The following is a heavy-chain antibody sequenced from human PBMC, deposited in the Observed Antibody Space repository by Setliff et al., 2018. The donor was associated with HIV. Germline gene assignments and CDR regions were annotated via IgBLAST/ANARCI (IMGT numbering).Heavy chain of an antibody. Sequence: PSETLSLTCAVYGESFNAYYWSWIRQTPGKGLEWIGSIYYSGSTYYNPSLKSRVTISVDTSKNQFSLKLSSVTAADTAVYYCARLPGPYYDFWSGYYGMYYYYYYMDVWGKGTTVTVSS. CDR2: IYYSGST. D-gene: IGHD3-3*01. V-gene: IGHV4-34*01. J-gene: IGHJ6*03. CDR3: ARLPGPYYDFWSGYYGMYYYYYYMDV. CDR1: GESFNAYY.